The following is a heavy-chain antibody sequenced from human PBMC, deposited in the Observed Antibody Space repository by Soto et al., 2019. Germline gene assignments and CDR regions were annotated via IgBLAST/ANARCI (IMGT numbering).Heavy chain of an antibody. J-gene: IGHJ4*02. CDR3: ARRDDLSAPFDY. CDR2: IYHSGST. V-gene: IGHV4-4*02. D-gene: IGHD3-3*01. Sequence: SETLSLTCAVSGGSISSSNWWSWVRQPPGTGLEWIGEIYHSGSTNYNPSLKSRVTISVDKSKNQFSLKLSSVTAADTAVYYCARRDDLSAPFDYWGQGTLVTVSS. CDR1: GGSISSSNW.